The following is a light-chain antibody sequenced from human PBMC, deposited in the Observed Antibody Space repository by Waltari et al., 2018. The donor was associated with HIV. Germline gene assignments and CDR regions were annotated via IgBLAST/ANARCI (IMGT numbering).Light chain of an antibody. V-gene: IGLV1-40*01. CDR2: NN. CDR1: SSNIGADYD. CDR3: QSYDSSLSGSRV. Sequence: QSVLTQPPSVSGAPGPRVTISCTGTSSNIGADYDVPWYQQLPGTAPKLLIYNNNRPSGVPDRFSGSKSGTSASLAITGLRAEDEAYYFCQSYDSSLSGSRVFGGGTKLTVL. J-gene: IGLJ3*02.